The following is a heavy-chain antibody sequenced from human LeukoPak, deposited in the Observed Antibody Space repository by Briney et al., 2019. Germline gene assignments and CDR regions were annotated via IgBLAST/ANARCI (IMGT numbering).Heavy chain of an antibody. V-gene: IGHV1-46*01. Sequence: ASVKVSCKASGYTFTSYYMNWVRQAPGQGPEWMGIINPSGGSTSYAEKFQGRVTMTRDTSTSTVYMELSSLRSEDTAVYYCARVETGSYPPNIWGQGTMVTVSS. D-gene: IGHD2-21*02. CDR1: GYTFTSYY. CDR2: INPSGGST. J-gene: IGHJ3*02. CDR3: ARVETGSYPPNI.